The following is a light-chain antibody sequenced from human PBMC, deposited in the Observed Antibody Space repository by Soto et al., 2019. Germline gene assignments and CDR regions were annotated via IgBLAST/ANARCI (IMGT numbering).Light chain of an antibody. CDR1: QSISSW. V-gene: IGKV1-5*03. J-gene: IGKJ1*01. CDR2: KAS. Sequence: DIQMTQSPSTLSASVGDRVTITCRASQSISSWLAWYQQKPGKAPNLLIYKASSLESGVTSRFSGSGSGTEFTLTISSLQPDDFATYYCQQYNSYSRTFGQGTKVEIK. CDR3: QQYNSYSRT.